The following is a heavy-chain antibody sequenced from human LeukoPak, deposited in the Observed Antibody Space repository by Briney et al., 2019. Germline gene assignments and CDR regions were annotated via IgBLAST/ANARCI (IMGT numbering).Heavy chain of an antibody. J-gene: IGHJ4*02. D-gene: IGHD4-17*01. CDR1: GFTFSSYS. Sequence: GGSLRLSCAASGFTFSSYSMNWVRQAPGKGLEWVSSISSSSSYIYYADSVKGRFTISRDNAKNSLYLQMNSLRAEDTAVYYRARQTVTRSAFDYWGQGTLVTVSS. V-gene: IGHV3-21*01. CDR3: ARQTVTRSAFDY. CDR2: ISSSSSYI.